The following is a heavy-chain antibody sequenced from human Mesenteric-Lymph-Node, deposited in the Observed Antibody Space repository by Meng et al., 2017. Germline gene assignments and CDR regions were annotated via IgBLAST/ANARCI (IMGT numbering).Heavy chain of an antibody. CDR3: ARGRGSYGSNLNY. CDR2: MYYGGNT. Sequence: QVQLQQWGAGLLKPSETLSLTCAVYGGSFSGYYWSWIRQPPGKGLEWIGNMYYGGNTYYNPSLKSRLTMSIDTSKNQFSLKLSSVTAADTALYYCARGRGSYGSNLNYWGQGTLVTVSS. V-gene: IGHV4-34*01. D-gene: IGHD1-26*01. J-gene: IGHJ4*02. CDR1: GGSFSGYY.